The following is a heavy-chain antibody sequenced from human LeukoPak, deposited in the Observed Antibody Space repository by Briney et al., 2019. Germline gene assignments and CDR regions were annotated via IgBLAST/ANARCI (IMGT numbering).Heavy chain of an antibody. D-gene: IGHD3-22*01. Sequence: SETLPLTCAVFGGSLSGYYWSWIRQPPGKGLEWIGEISHSGTTNYNPSLKSRVTISVDTSKNQFSLKLSSVTAADTAVYYCASRSGFLWGQGTLVTVSS. V-gene: IGHV4-34*01. J-gene: IGHJ4*02. CDR3: ASRSGFL. CDR2: ISHSGTT. CDR1: GGSLSGYY.